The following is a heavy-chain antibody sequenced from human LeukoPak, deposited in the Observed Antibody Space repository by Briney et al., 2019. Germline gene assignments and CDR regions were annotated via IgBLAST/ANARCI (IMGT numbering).Heavy chain of an antibody. CDR1: GFTFSSCW. Sequence: GGSLRLSCAAPGFTFSSCWLHWGRQAPGKGLLWVSRINRDGSDSSYADSVKGRFTISRVNAKNTLYLQMNSLRAEDTAVYYCATVVGGYYPPVDGLDIWGQGTMVTVSS. V-gene: IGHV3-74*01. D-gene: IGHD6-25*01. J-gene: IGHJ3*02. CDR3: ATVVGGYYPPVDGLDI. CDR2: INRDGSDS.